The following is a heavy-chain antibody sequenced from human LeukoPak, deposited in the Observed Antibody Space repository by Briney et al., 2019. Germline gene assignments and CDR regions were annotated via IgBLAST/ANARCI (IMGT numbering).Heavy chain of an antibody. CDR2: IYYSGST. D-gene: IGHD2-21*02. CDR1: GDSISTYY. CDR3: ARSCGGDCYTSYYFDY. V-gene: IGHV4-59*01. J-gene: IGHJ4*02. Sequence: SETLSLTCTVSGDSISTYYWSWIRQPPGKGLEWIGYIYYSGSTNYNPSLKSRVTISVDTSKNQFSLKLSSVTAADTAVYYCARSCGGDCYTSYYFDYWGQGTLVTVSS.